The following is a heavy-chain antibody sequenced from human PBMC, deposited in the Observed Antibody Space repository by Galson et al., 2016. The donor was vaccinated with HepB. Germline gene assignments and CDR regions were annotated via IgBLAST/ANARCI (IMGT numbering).Heavy chain of an antibody. J-gene: IGHJ4*02. D-gene: IGHD6-13*01. CDR3: ARYSNSWAPFDY. V-gene: IGHV3-23*01. CDR1: GFTFSNYA. Sequence: SLRLSCAAPGFTFSNYAMTWVRQAPGKGLEWVSGISGSGANTHYANAVKGRFTISRDNSNNTLYLQVNSLRAEDTALYFCARYSNSWAPFDYWGQGRLVTVSS. CDR2: ISGSGANT.